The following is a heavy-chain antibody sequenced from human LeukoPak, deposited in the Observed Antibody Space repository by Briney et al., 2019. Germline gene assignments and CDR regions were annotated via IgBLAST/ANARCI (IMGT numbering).Heavy chain of an antibody. CDR2: IGISSSYI. V-gene: IGHV3-21*01. CDR1: GFTFSSYA. Sequence: GRSLRLSCAASGFTFSSYAMHWVRQAPGKGLEWVSSIGISSSYIYYADSVKGRFTISRDNAKNSLYLQMNSLRAEDTAVYYCARDGYSSSWRAYWYSDLWGRGTLVTVSS. J-gene: IGHJ2*01. D-gene: IGHD6-13*01. CDR3: ARDGYSSSWRAYWYSDL.